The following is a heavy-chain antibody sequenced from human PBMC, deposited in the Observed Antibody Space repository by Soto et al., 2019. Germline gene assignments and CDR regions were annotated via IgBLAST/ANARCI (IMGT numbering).Heavy chain of an antibody. V-gene: IGHV3-23*01. D-gene: IGHD3-10*01. CDR3: AKDLAYGAESYSYYYGMDV. Sequence: EVQLLESGGGLVQPGGSLRLSCAASGFTFSSYAMSWVRQAPGKGLEWVSAISGSGGSTYYADSVKGRFTISRDNSSNPLYLQMNSLRADDTAVYYCAKDLAYGAESYSYYYGMDVWGQGTTVTVSS. CDR1: GFTFSSYA. J-gene: IGHJ6*02. CDR2: ISGSGGST.